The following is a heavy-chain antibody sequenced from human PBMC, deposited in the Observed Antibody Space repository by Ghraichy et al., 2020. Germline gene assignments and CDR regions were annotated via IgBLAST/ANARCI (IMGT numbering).Heavy chain of an antibody. CDR1: GFSDFTFSYYW. CDR3: ARAPVLRGYFYQGLDV. V-gene: IGHV3-7*03. J-gene: IGHJ6*02. Sequence: GGSLRLSCAASGFSDFTFSYYWMNWVRQAPGKGLEWVANIKHDGSDKDYVDSVKGRFTISRDNAKNSLYLQINSLRAEDTAVYYCARAPVLRGYFYQGLDVWGQGTTVTVSS. CDR2: IKHDGSDK. D-gene: IGHD3-10*01.